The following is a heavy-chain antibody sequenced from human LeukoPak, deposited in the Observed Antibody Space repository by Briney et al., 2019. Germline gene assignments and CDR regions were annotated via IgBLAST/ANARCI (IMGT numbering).Heavy chain of an antibody. V-gene: IGHV3-74*01. Sequence: GGSLRPSCAASGFTFSDHWMHWVRQAPGKGLVWVSRINSHGSETNYADSVKGRFTVSRDNAKNTLYLQMNSLRAEDTAVYYCARIEDYYNSGGYFWYFDLWGRGTLVTVSS. CDR3: ARIEDYYNSGGYFWYFDL. D-gene: IGHD3-10*01. J-gene: IGHJ2*01. CDR1: GFTFSDHW. CDR2: INSHGSET.